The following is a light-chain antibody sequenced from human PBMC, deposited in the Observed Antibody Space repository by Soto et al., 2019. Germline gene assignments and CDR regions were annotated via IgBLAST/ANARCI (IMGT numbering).Light chain of an antibody. Sequence: DIQMTQSPPSLSASVGDRVTITCRASQAISNFVAWYQQKAGKAPSLLIYEASTLQSGVPSRFSGRGSGTAFTLTSSSLQPEDVATYFCQNYNGAPYAFGQGTKLEIK. CDR1: QAISNF. V-gene: IGKV1-27*01. CDR3: QNYNGAPYA. CDR2: EAS. J-gene: IGKJ2*01.